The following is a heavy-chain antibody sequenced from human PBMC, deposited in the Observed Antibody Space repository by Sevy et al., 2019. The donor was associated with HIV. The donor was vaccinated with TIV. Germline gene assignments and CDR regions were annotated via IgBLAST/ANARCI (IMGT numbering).Heavy chain of an antibody. J-gene: IGHJ4*02. CDR2: INPNSGGT. Sequence: ASVKVSCKASGYTFTGYYMHWVRQAPGQGLEWMGRINPNSGGTNYAQKFQGRVTMTRDTSISTAYMELSRLRSDDTAVYYCAREGDDSSRLYRIDPFMVVGNPGYFDYWGQGTLVTVSS. V-gene: IGHV1-2*06. D-gene: IGHD3-22*01. CDR3: AREGDDSSRLYRIDPFMVVGNPGYFDY. CDR1: GYTFTGYY.